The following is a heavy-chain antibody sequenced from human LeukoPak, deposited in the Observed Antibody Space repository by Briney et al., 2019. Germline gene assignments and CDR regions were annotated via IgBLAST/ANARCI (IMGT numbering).Heavy chain of an antibody. CDR2: IIPLLDIT. J-gene: IGHJ6*02. V-gene: IGHV1-69*04. Sequence: SVKVSCKASGGTLSNYGISWVRQAPGQGLEWMGRIIPLLDITTYAERFQGRVTITADKSTSTAYLEVSSLRSKDTAVYYCATYGPAAMGADYLYGLDVWGQGTTVSVSS. D-gene: IGHD2-2*01. CDR3: ATYGPAAMGADYLYGLDV. CDR1: GGTLSNYG.